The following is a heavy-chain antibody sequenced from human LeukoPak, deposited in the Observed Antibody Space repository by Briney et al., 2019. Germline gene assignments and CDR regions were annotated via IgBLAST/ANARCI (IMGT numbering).Heavy chain of an antibody. Sequence: GASVKVSCKASGYTFTGYYMHWVRQAPGQGLEWMGWMNPNSGNTGYAQKFQGRVTITRNTSISTAYMELSSLRSEDTAVYYCAIASTALSIDYWGQGTLVTVSS. V-gene: IGHV1-8*03. CDR1: GYTFTGYY. J-gene: IGHJ4*02. CDR2: MNPNSGNT. CDR3: AIASTALSIDY. D-gene: IGHD2/OR15-2a*01.